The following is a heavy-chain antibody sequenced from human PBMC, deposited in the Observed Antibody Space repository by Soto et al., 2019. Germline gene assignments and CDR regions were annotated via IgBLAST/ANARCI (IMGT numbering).Heavy chain of an antibody. J-gene: IGHJ4*02. CDR2: IYYSGST. V-gene: IGHV4-31*03. CDR1: GGSISSGGYY. D-gene: IGHD2-15*01. Sequence: QVQLQESGPGLMKPSQTLSLTCTVSGGSISSGGYYWSWIRQHPGKGLEWIGYIYYSGSTYYNPSLKSRVTISLDTSKNQFSLKLSSVTAADTAVYYCARDRGYCSGGSCYSGNFDYWGQGTLVTVSS. CDR3: ARDRGYCSGGSCYSGNFDY.